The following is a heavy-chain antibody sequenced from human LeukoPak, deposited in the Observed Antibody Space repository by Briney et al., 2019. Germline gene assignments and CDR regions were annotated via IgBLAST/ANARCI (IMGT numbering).Heavy chain of an antibody. CDR2: ISAYSGNT. V-gene: IGHV1-18*01. D-gene: IGHD2/OR15-2a*01. Sequence: SSVNVSCKASGYTYIIYRISWVRQAPGQGLDWMGLISAYSGNTNYARSLQGRVTLTTDTSTSTAYMELTSLRSDDTAVYYCAFSPGNSLKWLDLWGQGTLVSVS. J-gene: IGHJ5*02. CDR1: GYTYIIYR. CDR3: AFSPGNSLKWLDL.